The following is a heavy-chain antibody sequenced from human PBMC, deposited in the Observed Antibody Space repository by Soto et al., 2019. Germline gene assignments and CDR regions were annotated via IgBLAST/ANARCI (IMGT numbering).Heavy chain of an antibody. Sequence: EVQLLESGGGLVQPGGSLRLSCAASGFTFSSYAMSWVRQAPGKGLEWVSAISGSGGSTYYADSVKGRFTISRDNSKNTLYLHMNSLRAEDTAVYYCAKDGYSSSWYGEYYFDYWGQGTLVTVSS. D-gene: IGHD6-13*01. CDR1: GFTFSSYA. CDR2: ISGSGGST. V-gene: IGHV3-23*01. CDR3: AKDGYSSSWYGEYYFDY. J-gene: IGHJ4*02.